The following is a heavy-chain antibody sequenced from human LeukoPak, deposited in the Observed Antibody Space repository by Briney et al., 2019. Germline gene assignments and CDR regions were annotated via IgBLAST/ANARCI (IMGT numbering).Heavy chain of an antibody. CDR3: ARVDVVVAATLYYYYGMDV. Sequence: ASVKVSCKASGYTFTSYGISWVRQAPGQGLEWMGWISAYNGNTNYAQKLQGRVTMTTDTSTSTAHMELRSLRSDDTAVYYCARVDVVVAATLYYYYGMDVWGQGTTVTVSS. CDR1: GYTFTSYG. V-gene: IGHV1-18*01. J-gene: IGHJ6*02. CDR2: ISAYNGNT. D-gene: IGHD2-15*01.